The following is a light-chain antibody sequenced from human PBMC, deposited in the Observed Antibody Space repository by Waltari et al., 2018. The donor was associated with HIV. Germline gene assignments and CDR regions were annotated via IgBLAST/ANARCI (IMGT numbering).Light chain of an antibody. V-gene: IGLV3-21*02. CDR2: DDS. J-gene: IGLJ2*01. CDR3: QVWDTISDHPVVV. Sequence: SYVLTQPPSVSVAPGQTARITCAENNIGSKSVHWYQQKPGQAPLLVLYDDSDRPSGIPERCSGSNSGNTATLTISRVEAGDEADYFCQVWDTISDHPVVVFGGGTKLTVL. CDR1: NIGSKS.